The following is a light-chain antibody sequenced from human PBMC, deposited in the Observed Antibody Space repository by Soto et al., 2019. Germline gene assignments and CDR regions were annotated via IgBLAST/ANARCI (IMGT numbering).Light chain of an antibody. CDR2: DAS. CDR1: QSVGSY. J-gene: IGKJ5*01. Sequence: EIVLTQSPATLSLSPGERATLSCRASQSVGSYLAWYQQTPGQAPRLLIHDASNRATGIPARFTGSGSGTDFTLTISSLEPEDFSVYYCQQRSNWPPVITFGQGTRLEIK. CDR3: QQRSNWPPVIT. V-gene: IGKV3-11*01.